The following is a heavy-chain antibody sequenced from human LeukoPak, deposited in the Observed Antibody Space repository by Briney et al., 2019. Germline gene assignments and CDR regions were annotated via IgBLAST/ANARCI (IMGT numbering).Heavy chain of an antibody. D-gene: IGHD6-19*01. V-gene: IGHV3-7*03. CDR1: GSTFGNYY. CDR2: IMHDGNSK. Sequence: GGSLRLSCAASGSTFGNYYMSWVRQAPGKGLEWVANIMHDGNSKFYADSVKARFPVSIDNAEKSVYLHMSSLRAEDTAMYYCGRGGDSSGSLGDYWGQGILVTVSS. J-gene: IGHJ4*02. CDR3: GRGGDSSGSLGDY.